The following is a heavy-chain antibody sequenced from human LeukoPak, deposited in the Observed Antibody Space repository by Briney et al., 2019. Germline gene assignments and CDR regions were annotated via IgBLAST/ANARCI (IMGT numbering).Heavy chain of an antibody. D-gene: IGHD3-3*01. V-gene: IGHV4-4*07. J-gene: IGHJ5*02. CDR3: ARGDYYDGGGRNWFDP. CDR2: IHTSGTT. CDR1: GDSMYSHY. Sequence: SETLSLTCSVSGDSMYSHYWSCIRQAAGTGLEWIGRIHTSGTTYYNPSLKSRVTLSIDTSMNQFSLRLTSVTAADTAVYYCARGDYYDGGGRNWFDPWGQGTLVTVSP.